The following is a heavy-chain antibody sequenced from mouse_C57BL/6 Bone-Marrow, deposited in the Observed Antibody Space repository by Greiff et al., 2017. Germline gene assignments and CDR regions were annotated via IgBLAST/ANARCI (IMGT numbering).Heavy chain of an antibody. D-gene: IGHD2-4*01. V-gene: IGHV1-53*01. CDR2: INPSNGGT. CDR1: GYTFTSYW. CDR3: AKGRVIYYDYDGGYYFDY. J-gene: IGHJ2*01. Sequence: QVQLQQPGTELVKPGASVKLSCKASGYTFTSYWMHWVKQRPGQGLEWIGNINPSNGGTNYNEKFKSKATLTVDKSSSTAYMQLSSLTSEDSAVYYRAKGRVIYYDYDGGYYFDYWGQGTTLTVSS.